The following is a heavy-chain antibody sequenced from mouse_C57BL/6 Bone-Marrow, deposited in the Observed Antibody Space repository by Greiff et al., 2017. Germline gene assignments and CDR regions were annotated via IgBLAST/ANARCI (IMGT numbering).Heavy chain of an antibody. J-gene: IGHJ2*01. CDR1: GFTFSDYY. CDR2: ISNGGGST. D-gene: IGHD2-4*01. V-gene: IGHV5-12*01. Sequence: EVKVEESGGGLVQPGGSLKLSCAASGFTFSDYYMYWVRQTPEKRLEWVAYISNGGGSTYYPDTVKGRFTISRDNAKNTLYLQMSRLKSEDTAMYYCARGGIYYDYGDFDYWGQGTTLTVSS. CDR3: ARGGIYYDYGDFDY.